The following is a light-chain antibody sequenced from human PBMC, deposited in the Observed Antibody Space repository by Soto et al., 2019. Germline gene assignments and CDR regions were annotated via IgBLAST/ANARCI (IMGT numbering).Light chain of an antibody. CDR1: SSDVGRYSF. V-gene: IGLV2-11*01. CDR3: CSHAGSSVV. CDR2: DFY. J-gene: IGLJ1*01. Sequence: QSVLTQPRSVSGSPGQSVTISCTGTSSDVGRYSFVSWYQQHPGKAPKLIIYDFYKRPSGVPDRFSGSKSGNTASLTISGLQAEDESDYYCCSHAGSSVVFGTGTKVTVL.